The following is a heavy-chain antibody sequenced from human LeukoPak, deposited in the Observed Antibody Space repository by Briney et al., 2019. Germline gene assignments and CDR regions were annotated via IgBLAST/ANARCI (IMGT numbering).Heavy chain of an antibody. Sequence: ASVKVSCKASGGTFSSYAISWVRQAPGQGLEWMGRIIPILGIANYAQKFQGRVTITADKSTSTAYMELSSLRSEDTAVYYYAFLVLHHAFDIWGQGTMVTVSS. CDR1: GGTFSSYA. CDR3: AFLVLHHAFDI. D-gene: IGHD3-10*01. V-gene: IGHV1-69*04. CDR2: IIPILGIA. J-gene: IGHJ3*02.